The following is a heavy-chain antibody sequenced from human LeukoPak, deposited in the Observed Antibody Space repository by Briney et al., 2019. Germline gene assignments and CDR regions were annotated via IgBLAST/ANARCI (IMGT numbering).Heavy chain of an antibody. J-gene: IGHJ6*03. CDR3: AREETGNFEEYYMDV. Sequence: SETLSLTCTVSGGSISSSSYYWGWIRQPPGKGLEWIGSIYYSGSTYYNPSLKSRVTISVDTSKNQFSLKLSSVTAADTAVYYCAREETGNFEEYYMDVWGKGTTVTVSS. D-gene: IGHD1-1*01. CDR1: GGSISSSSYY. CDR2: IYYSGST. V-gene: IGHV4-39*02.